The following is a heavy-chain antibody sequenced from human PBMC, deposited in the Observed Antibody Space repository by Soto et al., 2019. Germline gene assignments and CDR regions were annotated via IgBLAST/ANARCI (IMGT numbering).Heavy chain of an antibody. D-gene: IGHD3-3*01. CDR1: GFTFSGHW. J-gene: IGHJ4*02. V-gene: IGHV3-7*03. CDR3: ARDNYDCLDY. CDR2: IKKDGSEK. Sequence: PRLSCAASGFTFSGHWMSWVRQAPGKGLEWVANIKKDGSEKNYVESVKGRFTISRDNAKNSLYLQMNSLTAEDTAVYYCARDNYDCLDYWGQGTLVTVSS.